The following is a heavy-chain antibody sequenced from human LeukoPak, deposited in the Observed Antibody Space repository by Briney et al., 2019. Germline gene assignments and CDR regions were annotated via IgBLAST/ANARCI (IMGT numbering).Heavy chain of an antibody. CDR3: ARRVADRPGLYYFDY. Sequence: GESLKISCKGSGYSFTSYWIGWVRQMPGKGLEWMGIIYPGDSDTRYSPSFQGQVTISADKSISTAYLQWSSLKASDTAMYYCARRVADRPGLYYFDYWGQGTLVTVSS. V-gene: IGHV5-51*01. CDR2: IYPGDSDT. J-gene: IGHJ4*02. CDR1: GYSFTSYW. D-gene: IGHD6-6*01.